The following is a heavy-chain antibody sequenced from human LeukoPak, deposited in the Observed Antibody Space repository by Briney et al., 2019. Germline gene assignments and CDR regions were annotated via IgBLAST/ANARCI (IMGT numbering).Heavy chain of an antibody. Sequence: PSETLSLTCTVSGGSISSYYWSWIRQPPGKGLEWIGYIYYTGGTSYSPSLKSRVTISLDTSKNQFSLKLSSVTAADTAVYYCARYIAAAKGSFDYWGQGTLVTVSS. V-gene: IGHV4-59*08. CDR3: ARYIAAAKGSFDY. J-gene: IGHJ4*02. CDR2: IYYTGGT. CDR1: GGSISSYY. D-gene: IGHD6-25*01.